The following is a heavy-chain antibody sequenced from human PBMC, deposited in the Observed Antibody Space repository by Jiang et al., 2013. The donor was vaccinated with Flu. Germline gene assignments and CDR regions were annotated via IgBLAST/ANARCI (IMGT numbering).Heavy chain of an antibody. D-gene: IGHD6-13*01. Sequence: WVRQPPGKAPELLARIDWDGDKSFSPSLGARLAISQDTSKNQVVLTMTDMGPLDTGTYYCARQQRAAAPLDVWGPGAQVTVSA. CDR2: IDWDGDK. CDR3: ARQQRAAAPLDV. V-gene: IGHV2-70*04. J-gene: IGHJ4*02.